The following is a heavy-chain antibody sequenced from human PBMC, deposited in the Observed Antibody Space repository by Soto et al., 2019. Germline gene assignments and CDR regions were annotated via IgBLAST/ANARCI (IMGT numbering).Heavy chain of an antibody. CDR2: IYYSGST. J-gene: IGHJ4*02. Sequence: PSETLSLTCSVSGGSINSRGYYWSWIRQYPGKGLEWIGYIYYSGSTIYNPSLKSRVTISLDTSKNQFSLNLSSVTAADMAVYYCARDMCFGVVGNFDYWGQGTLVTVSS. D-gene: IGHD3-3*01. CDR3: ARDMCFGVVGNFDY. V-gene: IGHV4-31*03. CDR1: GGSINSRGYY.